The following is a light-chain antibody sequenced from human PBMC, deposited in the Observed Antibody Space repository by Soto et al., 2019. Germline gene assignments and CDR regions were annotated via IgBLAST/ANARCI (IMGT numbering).Light chain of an antibody. CDR3: AAWDDSLSGYV. CDR2: RNN. Sequence: QSVLTQPPSASGTPGQRVTISCSGSSSNIGSHNVYWYQRLPGTAPKLLIYRNNQRPSGVPDRFSGSMSGTSASLAISGLRSEDEADYYCAAWDDSLSGYVFGNGTKVTV. J-gene: IGLJ1*01. CDR1: SSNIGSHN. V-gene: IGLV1-47*01.